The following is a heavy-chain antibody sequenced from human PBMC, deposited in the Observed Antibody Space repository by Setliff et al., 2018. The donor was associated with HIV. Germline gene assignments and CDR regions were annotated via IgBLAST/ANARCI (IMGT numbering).Heavy chain of an antibody. CDR3: ARDDVGYCSGGSCYHLFDTFDI. V-gene: IGHV1-18*01. D-gene: IGHD2-15*01. CDR1: GYSFTNYG. CDR2: ISSYNDNT. J-gene: IGHJ3*02. Sequence: VKVSCKASGYSFTNYGISWVRQAPGQGLEWMGWISSYNDNTDYALNLQGRVTMTTDTSTSTAYMELRSLRSDDTAVYYCARDDVGYCSGGSCYHLFDTFDIWGQGTVVTVS.